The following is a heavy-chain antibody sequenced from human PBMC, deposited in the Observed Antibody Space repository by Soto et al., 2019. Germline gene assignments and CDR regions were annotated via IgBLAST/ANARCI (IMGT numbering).Heavy chain of an antibody. CDR3: ARDLRANYGSGSYYSSYYYGMDV. J-gene: IGHJ6*02. Sequence: SETLSLTCTVSGGSISSGDYYWSWIRQPPGKGLEWIGYIYYSGSTYYNPSLKSRVTISVDTPKNQFSLKLSSVTAADTAVYYCARDLRANYGSGSYYSSYYYGMDVWGQGTTVTVSS. CDR1: GGSISSGDYY. D-gene: IGHD3-10*01. V-gene: IGHV4-30-4*01. CDR2: IYYSGST.